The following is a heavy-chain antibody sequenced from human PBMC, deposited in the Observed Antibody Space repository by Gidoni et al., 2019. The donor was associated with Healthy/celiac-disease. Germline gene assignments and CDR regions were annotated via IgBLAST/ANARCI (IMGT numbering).Heavy chain of an antibody. D-gene: IGHD3-10*01. J-gene: IGHJ6*02. Sequence: EVQLVESGGGLVKPGGSLRLSCAASGFTFSSYSMNWVRQAPGKGLEWVSSISSSSSYIYYADSVKGRFTISRDNAKNSLYLQMNSLRAEDTAVYYCARTQWFGELYYYYGMDVWGQGTTVTVSS. V-gene: IGHV3-21*01. CDR1: GFTFSSYS. CDR3: ARTQWFGELYYYYGMDV. CDR2: ISSSSSYI.